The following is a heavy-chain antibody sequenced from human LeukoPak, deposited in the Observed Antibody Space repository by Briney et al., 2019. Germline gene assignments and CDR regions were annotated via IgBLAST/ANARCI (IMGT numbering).Heavy chain of an antibody. J-gene: IGHJ6*02. CDR2: ISYDGSNE. CDR1: GFTFSSYG. D-gene: IGHD3-3*01. Sequence: GGSLRLSCAASGFTFSSYGMHWVRQAPGKGLEWVAVISYDGSNEYYADSVKGRFTISRDNAKNTLYLQMNSLRAEDTAVYYCARLNEPPPYYDFWSGYYPSLYYYYGMDVWGQGTTVTVSS. V-gene: IGHV3-30*03. CDR3: ARLNEPPPYYDFWSGYYPSLYYYYGMDV.